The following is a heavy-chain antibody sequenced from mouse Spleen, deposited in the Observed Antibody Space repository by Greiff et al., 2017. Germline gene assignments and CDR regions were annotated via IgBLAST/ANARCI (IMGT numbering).Heavy chain of an antibody. J-gene: IGHJ1*01. V-gene: IGHV1-72*01. D-gene: IGHD2-3*01. CDR3: ARWGGDGYYVRWYFDV. Sequence: QVQLQQPGAELVKPGASVKLSCKASGYTFTSYWMHWVKQRPGRGLEWIGRIDPNSGGTKYNEKFKSKATLTVDKPSSTAYMQLSSLTSEDSAVYYCARWGGDGYYVRWYFDVWGAGTTVTVSS. CDR1: GYTFTSYW. CDR2: IDPNSGGT.